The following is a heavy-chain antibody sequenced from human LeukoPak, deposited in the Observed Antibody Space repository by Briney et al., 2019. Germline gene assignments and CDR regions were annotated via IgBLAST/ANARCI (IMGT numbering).Heavy chain of an antibody. CDR2: IIPIFGTA. V-gene: IGHV1-69*05. J-gene: IGHJ6*03. D-gene: IGHD2-2*01. CDR3: AREVGHPPRESYYYYYMDV. Sequence: SVKVSCKASGGTFSSYAISWVRQAPGQGLEWMGGIIPIFGTANYAQKFQGRVTITTDESTSTAYMELSSLRSEDTAVYYCAREVGHPPRESYYYYYMDVWGKGTTVTVSS. CDR1: GGTFSSYA.